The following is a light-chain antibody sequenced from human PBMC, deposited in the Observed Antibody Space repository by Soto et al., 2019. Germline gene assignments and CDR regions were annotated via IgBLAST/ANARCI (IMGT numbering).Light chain of an antibody. Sequence: EIVLTQSPGTLSLSPGERATLSCSASQSVSSNYLAWYQQKPGQAPRLLMYGASSRATGIPDRFSGSGSGTDFTLNISRLEPEDSAVYYCQQYGTPPVTFGGGTKVELK. CDR3: QQYGTPPVT. CDR2: GAS. V-gene: IGKV3-20*01. J-gene: IGKJ4*01. CDR1: QSVSSNY.